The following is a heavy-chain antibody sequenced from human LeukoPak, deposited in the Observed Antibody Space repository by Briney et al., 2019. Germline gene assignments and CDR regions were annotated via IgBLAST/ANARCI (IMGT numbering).Heavy chain of an antibody. V-gene: IGHV1-46*01. J-gene: IGHJ6*03. CDR2: INPSGGST. Sequence: GASVTVSCKASGYTFTSYYMHWVRQAPGQGLEWMGIINPSGGSTSYAQKFQGRVTMTRDTSTSTVYMELSSLRSEDTAVYYCARDYDSSGYYYYYYYMDVWGKGTTVTISS. CDR3: ARDYDSSGYYYYYYYMDV. D-gene: IGHD3-22*01. CDR1: GYTFTSYY.